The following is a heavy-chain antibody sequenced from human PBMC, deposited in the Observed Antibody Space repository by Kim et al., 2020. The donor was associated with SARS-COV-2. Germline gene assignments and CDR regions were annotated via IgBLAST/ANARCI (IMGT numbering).Heavy chain of an antibody. V-gene: IGHV3-9*01. D-gene: IGHD3-22*01. Sequence: LEGVSGISWNSGSIGYADSVKGRFTISRDNAKNSLYLQMNSLRAEDTALYYCAKGNYDSSGYYPEFFGYWGQGTLVTVSS. J-gene: IGHJ4*02. CDR2: ISWNSGSI. CDR3: AKGNYDSSGYYPEFFGY.